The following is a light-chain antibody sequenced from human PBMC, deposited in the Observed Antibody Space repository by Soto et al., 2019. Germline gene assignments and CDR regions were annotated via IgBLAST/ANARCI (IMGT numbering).Light chain of an antibody. Sequence: ETVITQSPATLSVSPGGRATLSCRASQSISDTLAWYQQKPGQAPRLLIHGASTRATGFPARFSGSGSGTDFTLTISSLQSEDFAVYYCQQYNNWPWTFGQGTKVDI. J-gene: IGKJ1*01. CDR3: QQYNNWPWT. CDR1: QSISDT. CDR2: GAS. V-gene: IGKV3-15*01.